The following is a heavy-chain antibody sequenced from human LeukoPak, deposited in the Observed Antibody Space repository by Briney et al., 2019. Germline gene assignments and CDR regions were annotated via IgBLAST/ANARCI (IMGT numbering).Heavy chain of an antibody. Sequence: GASVKVPCKAFGYTFTGYYVHWVRQAPGQGLEWMGWINPNSGGTNYAQNFQGRVTMTRDTSISTAYMELSRLTSDDTAVYYCARDRDTISLFDYWGQGTLVTVSS. V-gene: IGHV1-2*02. CDR3: ARDRDTISLFDY. J-gene: IGHJ4*02. CDR1: GYTFTGYY. CDR2: INPNSGGT. D-gene: IGHD3-3*01.